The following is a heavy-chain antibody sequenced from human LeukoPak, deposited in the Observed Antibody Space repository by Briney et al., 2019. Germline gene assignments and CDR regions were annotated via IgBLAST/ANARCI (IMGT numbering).Heavy chain of an antibody. J-gene: IGHJ4*02. CDR3: AKDHEDGYNYFDY. V-gene: IGHV3-23*01. CDR1: GFTFSSYA. D-gene: IGHD5-24*01. Sequence: GGSLRLSCAASGFTFSSYAMSWVRQAPGKGLEWVSSISGSGGSTYYADSVKGRFTISRDNSKNTLYLQMNSLRAEDTAVYYCAKDHEDGYNYFDYWGQGTLVTVSS. CDR2: ISGSGGST.